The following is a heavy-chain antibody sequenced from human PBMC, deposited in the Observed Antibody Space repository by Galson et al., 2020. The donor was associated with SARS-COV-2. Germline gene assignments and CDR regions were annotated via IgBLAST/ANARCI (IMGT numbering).Heavy chain of an antibody. CDR2: ISYDGSVK. CDR3: ARDLYNPVAAAAGGGFDY. Sequence: GGSLRLSCAASGFSFNNYGMHWIRQAPGEGLEWLGVISYDGSVKYYPDPLKGRFTISRDNSENTVFLQMNSLRVEDTAVYYCARDLYNPVAAAAGGGFDYWGQGSLVIVSS. D-gene: IGHD3-10*01. V-gene: IGHV3-30*03. J-gene: IGHJ4*02. CDR1: GFSFNNYG.